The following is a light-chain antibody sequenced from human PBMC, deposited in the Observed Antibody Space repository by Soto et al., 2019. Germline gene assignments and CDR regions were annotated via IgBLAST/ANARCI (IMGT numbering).Light chain of an antibody. V-gene: IGKV1-39*01. J-gene: IGKJ5*01. CDR2: AAS. CDR1: QSISTF. Sequence: DIQMTHSPSSLSGSLGDRVAISCRASQSISTFLHWYQQKPGKAPRLLLYAASTLQSGVPARFSGSGSGTDFTLTISSLQPEDFAVYYCQQSYITPPITFGQGTRLEIK. CDR3: QQSYITPPIT.